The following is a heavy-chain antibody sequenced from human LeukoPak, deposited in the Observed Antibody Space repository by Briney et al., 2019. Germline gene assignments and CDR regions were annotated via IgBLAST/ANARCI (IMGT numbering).Heavy chain of an antibody. J-gene: IGHJ4*02. V-gene: IGHV1-18*01. D-gene: IGHD3-16*01. CDR1: GYTFTSYG. Sequence: ASVKVSCKASGYTFTSYGISWVRQAPGQGLEWMGWTSAYNGNTNYAQKLQGRVTMTTDTSTSTAYMELRSLRSDDTAVYYCARDYTPRGGLRRDYWGQGTLVTVSS. CDR2: TSAYNGNT. CDR3: ARDYTPRGGLRRDY.